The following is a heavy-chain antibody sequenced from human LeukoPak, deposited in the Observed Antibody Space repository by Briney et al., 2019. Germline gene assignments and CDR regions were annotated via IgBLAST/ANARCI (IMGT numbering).Heavy chain of an antibody. Sequence: SETLSLTCTVSGGSISSYYWTWIRQPPGKGLEWIGYVYYSGSTNYNPSLKSRVTISVDTSKNQFSLNLSSVTAADTAVYYCARRPSGGTNWFDPWGQGSLVTVSS. CDR3: ARRPSGGTNWFDP. CDR1: GGSISSYY. D-gene: IGHD1-26*01. CDR2: VYYSGST. J-gene: IGHJ5*02. V-gene: IGHV4-59*12.